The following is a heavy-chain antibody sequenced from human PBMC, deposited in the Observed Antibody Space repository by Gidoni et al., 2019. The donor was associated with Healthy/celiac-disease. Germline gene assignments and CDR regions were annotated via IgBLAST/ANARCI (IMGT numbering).Heavy chain of an antibody. Sequence: VQLVQSGAVVKHAGSAAKISCKGSGGPFSSYATILGRQSPGQGSEWMGGNIPIFGTANYAQKFQGRVTITADKSTSTAYMELSSLRSEDTAVYDCRVGANPFDYWGQGTLVTVSS. CDR2: NIPIFGTA. V-gene: IGHV1-69*06. CDR3: RVGANPFDY. J-gene: IGHJ4*02. D-gene: IGHD1-26*01. CDR1: GGPFSSYA.